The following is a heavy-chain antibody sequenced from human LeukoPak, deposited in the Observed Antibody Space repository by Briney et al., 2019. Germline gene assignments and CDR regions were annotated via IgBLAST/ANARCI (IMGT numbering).Heavy chain of an antibody. CDR2: IYYSGST. Sequence: SETLSLTCTVSGGSISSSSYYWGWIRQPPGKGLEWIGSIYYSGSTYYNPSLKSRVTISVDTSKNQFSLKLSSVTAADTAVYYCARIYCSSTSCHVGYWGQGTLVTVSS. D-gene: IGHD2-2*01. V-gene: IGHV4-39*01. J-gene: IGHJ4*02. CDR1: GGSISSSSYY. CDR3: ARIYCSSTSCHVGY.